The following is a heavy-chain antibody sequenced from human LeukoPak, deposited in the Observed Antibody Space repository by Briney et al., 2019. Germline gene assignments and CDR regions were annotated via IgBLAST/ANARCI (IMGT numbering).Heavy chain of an antibody. D-gene: IGHD3-22*01. CDR2: IYYSGST. Sequence: SETLSLTCTVSGGSISSYYWSWIRQPPGKGLEWIGYIYYSGSTNYNPSLKSRVTISVDTSKNQFSLQLNSVTPEDTAVYYCARDRIGGYYYNWFDPWGQGTLVTVSS. J-gene: IGHJ5*02. CDR1: GGSISSYY. V-gene: IGHV4-59*12. CDR3: ARDRIGGYYYNWFDP.